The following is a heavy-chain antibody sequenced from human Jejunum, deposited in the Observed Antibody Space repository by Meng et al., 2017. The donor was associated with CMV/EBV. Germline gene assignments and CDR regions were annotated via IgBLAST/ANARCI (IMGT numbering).Heavy chain of an antibody. CDR3: AKEEDSGWYRAFDY. J-gene: IGHJ4*02. CDR1: GFTFSDYA. CDR2: IYSDGRST. V-gene: IGHV3-23*03. D-gene: IGHD6-19*01. Sequence: GFTFSDYAMGWVRQAPGKGLEWVSVIYSDGRSTNYADSVKGRFTISRANFKNTLFLQMNSLRAEDTAIYYCAKEEDSGWYRAFDYWGQGIPVTVSS.